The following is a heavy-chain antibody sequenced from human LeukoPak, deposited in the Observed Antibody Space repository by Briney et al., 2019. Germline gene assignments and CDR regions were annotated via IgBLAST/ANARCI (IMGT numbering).Heavy chain of an antibody. Sequence: GGSLRLSCAASGFTFSSYAMRWVRQAPGKGLEWVSVISGSGGSTYYADSVKGRFTISRDNSKNTLYLQINSLRAEDTAVYYCAKADIVVVPAASNDCWGQGTLVTVSS. CDR1: GFTFSSYA. CDR3: AKADIVVVPAASNDC. J-gene: IGHJ4*02. V-gene: IGHV3-23*01. D-gene: IGHD2-2*01. CDR2: ISGSGGST.